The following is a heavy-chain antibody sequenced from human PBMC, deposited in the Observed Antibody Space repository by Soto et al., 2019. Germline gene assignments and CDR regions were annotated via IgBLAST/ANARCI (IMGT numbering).Heavy chain of an antibody. V-gene: IGHV3-30-3*01. D-gene: IGHD1-26*01. CDR1: GFTFSSYA. CDR3: ARTGWDNDIDY. CDR2: ISYDGSNK. Sequence: QVQLVESGGGVVQPGRSLRLSCAASGFTFSSYAMHWVRQAPGKGLEWVAVISYDGSNKYYADSVKGRFTISRDNSKNTRYLQMNSLRAEDTAVYYCARTGWDNDIDYWGQGTLVTVSS. J-gene: IGHJ4*02.